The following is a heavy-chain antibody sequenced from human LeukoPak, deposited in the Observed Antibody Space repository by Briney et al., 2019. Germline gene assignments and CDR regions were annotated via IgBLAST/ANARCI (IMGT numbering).Heavy chain of an antibody. CDR3: ARLYSGSYFINY. D-gene: IGHD1-26*01. Sequence: GESLKISCESFGYSFTSYWIGWVRQMPGKGLECMGIIYPGDSDTRYSPSFQGQVTISADKSISTAYLQWSSLKASDTAMYYCARLYSGSYFINYWGQGTLVTVSS. CDR2: IYPGDSDT. V-gene: IGHV5-51*01. CDR1: GYSFTSYW. J-gene: IGHJ4*02.